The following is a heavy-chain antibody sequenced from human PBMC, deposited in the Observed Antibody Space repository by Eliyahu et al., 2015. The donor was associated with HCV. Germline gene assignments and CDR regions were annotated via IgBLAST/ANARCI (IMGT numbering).Heavy chain of an antibody. V-gene: IGHV3-74*01. J-gene: IGHJ4*02. Sequence: EVQVVESGGGVVRPGGSLRLSCAASGFMLSGYWMQWVRQVPGKGPVWVSRINSDGSETAYADYVMGRFTISRDNAKNMVYLQMNSLRTEDTALYYCARGGWHFDSWGQGTLVTVSS. CDR3: ARGGWHFDS. CDR2: INSDGSET. CDR1: GFMLSGYW.